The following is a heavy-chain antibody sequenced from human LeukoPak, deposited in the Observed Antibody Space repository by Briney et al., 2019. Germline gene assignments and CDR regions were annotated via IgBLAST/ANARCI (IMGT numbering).Heavy chain of an antibody. CDR2: INPNSGGT. CDR1: GYTFTGYY. V-gene: IGHV1-2*02. D-gene: IGHD1-26*01. Sequence: ASVKVSCKASGYTFTGYYMHWVRQAPGQGLEWMGWINPNSGGTNYAQKLQGRVTMTTDTSTSTAYMELRSLRSDDTAVYYCARGPVMKLGALFDYWGQGTLVTVSS. J-gene: IGHJ4*02. CDR3: ARGPVMKLGALFDY.